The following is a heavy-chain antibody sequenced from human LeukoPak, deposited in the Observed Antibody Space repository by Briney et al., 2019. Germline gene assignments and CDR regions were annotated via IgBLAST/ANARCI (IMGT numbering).Heavy chain of an antibody. J-gene: IGHJ4*02. Sequence: PGGSLRLSCAASGFTVSSNYMSWVRQAPGKGLEWVSLIYSGGSTYYADSVKGRFTISRDNAKNTLYLQMNSLRAEDTAVYYCARDAPGNTALDYWGQGTLVTVSS. V-gene: IGHV3-66*01. D-gene: IGHD5-18*01. CDR2: IYSGGST. CDR1: GFTVSSNY. CDR3: ARDAPGNTALDY.